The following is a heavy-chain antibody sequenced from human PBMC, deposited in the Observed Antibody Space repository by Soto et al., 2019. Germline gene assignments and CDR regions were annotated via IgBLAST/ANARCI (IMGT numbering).Heavy chain of an antibody. CDR2: INPNSGGT. J-gene: IGHJ6*02. CDR3: ARERIAARQDVYYYGMDV. D-gene: IGHD6-6*01. V-gene: IGHV1-2*04. CDR1: GDPFTCYY. Sequence: ASVTVSCTASGDPFTCYYMPWVRHAPGQGLEWMGWINPNSGGTNYEQKFQGWVTMTRDTSISTAYMELRRLRSDDTAVYYCARERIAARQDVYYYGMDVWGQGTTVTVSS.